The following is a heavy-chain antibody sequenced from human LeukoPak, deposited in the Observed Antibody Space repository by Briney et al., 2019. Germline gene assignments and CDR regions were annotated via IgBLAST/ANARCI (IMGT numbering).Heavy chain of an antibody. J-gene: IGHJ6*03. CDR1: GGTFSSYA. Sequence: SVKVSCKASGGTFSSYAISWVRQAPGQGLEWMGGIIPIFGTANYAQKFQGRVTITADESTSTAYMELSSLRSGDTAVYYCARDRIVVVPAAIRPKPSVEYYMVVWGKGTTVTVSS. V-gene: IGHV1-69*01. CDR3: ARDRIVVVPAAIRPKPSVEYYMVV. CDR2: IIPIFGTA. D-gene: IGHD2-2*02.